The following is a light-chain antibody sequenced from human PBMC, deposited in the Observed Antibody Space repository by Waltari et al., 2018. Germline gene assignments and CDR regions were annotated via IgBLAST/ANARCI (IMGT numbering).Light chain of an antibody. CDR3: QQYDNWPKT. Sequence: EIVMTQSPATLSVSPGERATLSCRARQSVSSNLAWYQQKPGQSPRLLIYAASTRATVIPARFSGSGSGTEFTLTISSMQSEDFAVYFCQQYDNWPKTFGQGTKVEIK. V-gene: IGKV3-15*01. CDR2: AAS. J-gene: IGKJ1*01. CDR1: QSVSSN.